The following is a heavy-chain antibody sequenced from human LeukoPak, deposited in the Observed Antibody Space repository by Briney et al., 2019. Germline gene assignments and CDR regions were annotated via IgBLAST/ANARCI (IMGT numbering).Heavy chain of an antibody. V-gene: IGHV1-69*13. CDR3: ARGDYDSSGFNNWFDP. CDR1: GGTFSSYA. Sequence: SVKVSCKASGGTFSSYAISWVRQAPGQGLEWMGGIIPIFGTANYAQKFQGRVTITADESTSTAYMELSSLRSEDTAVYYCARGDYDSSGFNNWFDPWGQGTLVTVSS. J-gene: IGHJ5*02. CDR2: IIPIFGTA. D-gene: IGHD3-22*01.